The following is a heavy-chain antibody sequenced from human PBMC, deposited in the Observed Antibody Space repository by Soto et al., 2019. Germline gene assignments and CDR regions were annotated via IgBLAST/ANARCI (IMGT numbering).Heavy chain of an antibody. CDR2: IYYTGTT. CDR1: GGSIGSYH. V-gene: IGHV4-59*01. CDR3: ARDTVITGMFDF. Sequence: LETLSLTCTVSGGSIGSYHWSWIRQSPGKGLEWIASIYYTGTTNYNPSLASRVTISMGTAYNQFSMKLTSVTAADTAVYYCARDTVITGMFDFWGRGTLVTVSS. J-gene: IGHJ4*02.